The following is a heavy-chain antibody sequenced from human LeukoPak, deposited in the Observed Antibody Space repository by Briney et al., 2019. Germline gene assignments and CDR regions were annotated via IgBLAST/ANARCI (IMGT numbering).Heavy chain of an antibody. J-gene: IGHJ4*02. Sequence: GGSLRLPCAASGFTFNIYSLNWVRQAPGKGLEWISYISSSSSTIYYADSVKGRFTISRDNSKNTLYLQMNSLRAEDTAVYYCAIDSSGSDFDYWGQGTLVTVSS. CDR3: AIDSSGSDFDY. CDR2: ISSSSSTI. D-gene: IGHD3-22*01. CDR1: GFTFNIYS. V-gene: IGHV3-48*01.